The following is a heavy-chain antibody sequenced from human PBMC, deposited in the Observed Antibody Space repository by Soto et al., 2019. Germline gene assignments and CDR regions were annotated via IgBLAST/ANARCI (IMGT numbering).Heavy chain of an antibody. J-gene: IGHJ4*02. V-gene: IGHV3-21*06. CDR1: GFTFASYT. D-gene: IGHD6-13*01. Sequence: GGSLRLSCAASGFTFASYTMNWARQAPGKGLGWVSSISSSSDYIYYADSMKGRVTISRDNAKNSLFLDMSSLTGEDTAVYYCARARVYATGPLDFWGQGTLVTVSS. CDR3: ARARVYATGPLDF. CDR2: ISSSSDYI.